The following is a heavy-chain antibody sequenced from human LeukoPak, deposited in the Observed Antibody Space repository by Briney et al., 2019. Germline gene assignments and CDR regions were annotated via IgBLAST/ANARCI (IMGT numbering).Heavy chain of an antibody. CDR2: LSYDGSIK. D-gene: IGHD6-19*01. J-gene: IGHJ4*02. CDR3: ARDLVAGSPDYFDY. V-gene: IGHV3-30*19. CDR1: GFTFSNYG. Sequence: GGSLRLSCAASGFTFSNYGMHWVRQAPGQGLEWVAVLSYDGSIKSYADSVKGRFTISRDTSKNTLYLQMNSLRAEDTAVYYCARDLVAGSPDYFDYWGQGTLVTVSS.